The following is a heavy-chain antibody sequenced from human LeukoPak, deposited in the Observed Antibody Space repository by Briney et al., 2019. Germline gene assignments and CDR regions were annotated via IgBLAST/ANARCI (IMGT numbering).Heavy chain of an antibody. D-gene: IGHD6-19*01. CDR2: INHSGST. V-gene: IGHV4-34*01. Sequence: SETLSLTCTVSGGSISSYYWSWIRQPPGKGLEWIGEINHSGSTNYNPSLKSRVTISVDTSKNQFSLKLSSVTAADTAVYYCARGAQTSSGWYAFDYWGQGTLVTVSS. J-gene: IGHJ4*02. CDR1: GGSISSYY. CDR3: ARGAQTSSGWYAFDY.